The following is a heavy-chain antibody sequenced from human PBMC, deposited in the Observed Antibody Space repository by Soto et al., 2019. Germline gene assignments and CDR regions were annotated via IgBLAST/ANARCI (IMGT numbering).Heavy chain of an antibody. D-gene: IGHD5-12*01. CDR1: GGTFSSFG. V-gene: IGHV1-69*01. CDR2: IIPLFGTA. CDR3: ARDRSMDGYNSRAFDY. Sequence: QVQLVQSGAEVKKPGSSVKVSCKASGGTFSSFGFNWVRQAPGQGLEGMGGIIPLFGTANYAEKFQGRVTISADEGTSTASMELIGVRSEDTAIYYCARDRSMDGYNSRAFDYWGQGTLVTVS. J-gene: IGHJ4*02.